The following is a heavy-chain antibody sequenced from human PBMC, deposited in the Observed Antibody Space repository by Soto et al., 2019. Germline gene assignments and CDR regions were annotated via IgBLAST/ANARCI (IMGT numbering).Heavy chain of an antibody. V-gene: IGHV3-33*01. CDR1: GFTFSSYG. CDR2: IWYDGSNK. CDR3: ARDLVGYCTNGVCYCLDY. J-gene: IGHJ4*02. Sequence: QSGGSLRLSCAASGFTFSSYGMHWVRQAPGKGLEWVAVIWYDGSNKYYADSVKGRFTISRDNSKNTLYLQMNSLRAEDTAVYYCARDLVGYCTNGVCYCLDYWGQGTLVTVSS. D-gene: IGHD2-8*01.